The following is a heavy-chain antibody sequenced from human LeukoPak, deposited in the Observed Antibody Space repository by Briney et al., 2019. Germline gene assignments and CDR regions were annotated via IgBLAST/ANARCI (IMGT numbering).Heavy chain of an antibody. V-gene: IGHV4-59*01. J-gene: IGHJ4*02. CDR3: AREYRGASSN. D-gene: IGHD3-10*01. CDR2: IYYSGST. CDR1: GGSISSYY. Sequence: SETLSLTCTVSGGSISSYYWSWIRQPPGKGLGWIGYIYYSGSTNYNPSLKSRVTISVDTSKNQFSLKLSSVTAADTAVYYCAREYRGASSNWGQGTLVTVSS.